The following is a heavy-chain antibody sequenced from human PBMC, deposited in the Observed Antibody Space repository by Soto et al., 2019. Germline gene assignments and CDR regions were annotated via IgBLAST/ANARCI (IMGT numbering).Heavy chain of an antibody. V-gene: IGHV1-58*01. CDR3: AAISSGPGGGY. D-gene: IGHD6-19*01. CDR2: IVVGSGST. CDR1: GFTFTSSA. Sequence: SVKVSCKASGFTFTSSAVQWVRQARGQRLEWIGWIVVGSGSTSYAQKFQERVTITRDMSTSTAYMELSSLRSEDTAVYYCAAISSGPGGGYWGQGTLVTVSS. J-gene: IGHJ4*02.